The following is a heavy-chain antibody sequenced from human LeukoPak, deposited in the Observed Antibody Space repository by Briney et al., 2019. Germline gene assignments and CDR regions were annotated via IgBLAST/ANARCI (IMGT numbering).Heavy chain of an antibody. J-gene: IGHJ4*02. D-gene: IGHD1-14*01. CDR3: ARASVTTTWHHLGY. CDR2: ISSNGVNT. Sequence: GGSLRLSCAASGFSFSTYVMHWVRQAPGKGLEYVSSISSNGVNTYYANSVKGRCTISRDNAKNTLHLQMGSLRVEDMAVYYCARASVTTTWHHLGYWGQGALVTVSS. V-gene: IGHV3-64*01. CDR1: GFSFSTYV.